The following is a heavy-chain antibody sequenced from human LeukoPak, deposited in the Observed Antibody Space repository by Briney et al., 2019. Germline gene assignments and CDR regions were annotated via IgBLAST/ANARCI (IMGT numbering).Heavy chain of an antibody. D-gene: IGHD3-22*01. V-gene: IGHV3-9*01. J-gene: IGHJ4*02. CDR1: GFTFDDYA. CDR2: ISWNSGSI. Sequence: GRSLRLSCAASGFTFDDYAMHWVRQAPGKGLEWVSGISWNSGSIGYADSVKGRFTISRDNAKNTLYLHMNSLKTEDTAVYYCTTDEGYYDGSGYFDYWGQGTLVTVSS. CDR3: TTDEGYYDGSGYFDY.